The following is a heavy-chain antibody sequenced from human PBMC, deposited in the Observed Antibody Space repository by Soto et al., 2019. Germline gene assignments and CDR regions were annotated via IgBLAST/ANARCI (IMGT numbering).Heavy chain of an antibody. CDR3: ARGTAAPYYYYGMDV. J-gene: IGHJ6*02. V-gene: IGHV3-33*01. D-gene: IGHD2-2*01. CDR1: CFTVSSYG. CDR2: ICYDGSNK. Sequence: XGCLRLSCAASCFTVSSYGMHWVRHAPGKGLEWVAVICYDGSNKYYADSVKGRFTISRDNSKNTLYLQMNSLRAEDTAVYHCARGTAAPYYYYGMDVWGQGTTVTVSS.